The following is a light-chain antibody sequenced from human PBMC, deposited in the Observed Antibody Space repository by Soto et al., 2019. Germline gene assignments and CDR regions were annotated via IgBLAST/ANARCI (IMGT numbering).Light chain of an antibody. Sequence: EFVLTQSPGTLSLSPGERATLSCRASQSVSSSYLAWYQQKPGQAPRILIYGASTRATGIPDRFSGSGSGTDFTLTISRLEPEDLALYYCQQYGTSPPLTFGGSTQVEIK. J-gene: IGKJ4*01. V-gene: IGKV3-20*01. CDR2: GAS. CDR3: QQYGTSPPLT. CDR1: QSVSSSY.